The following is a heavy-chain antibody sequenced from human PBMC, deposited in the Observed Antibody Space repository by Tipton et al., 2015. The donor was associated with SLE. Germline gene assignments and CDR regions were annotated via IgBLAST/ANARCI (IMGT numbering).Heavy chain of an antibody. V-gene: IGHV4-61*05. D-gene: IGHD3-22*01. J-gene: IGHJ4*02. CDR1: GGSIASSSYY. CDR2: IHYSGTT. CDR3: ARDPYYYDSSGSPHSY. Sequence: TLSLTCTVSGGSIASSSYYWAWIRQPPGKGLEWIGYIHYSGTTHDNPSLKSRVTMSVDMSKNQFSLKLSSVTAADTAVYYCARDPYYYDSSGSPHSYWGQGTLVTVSS.